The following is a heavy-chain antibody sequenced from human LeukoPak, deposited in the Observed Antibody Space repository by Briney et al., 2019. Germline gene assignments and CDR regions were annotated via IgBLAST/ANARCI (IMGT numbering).Heavy chain of an antibody. CDR3: ARNDILTGYYIAV. CDR2: IIPILGIA. CDR1: GGTFSSYA. V-gene: IGHV1-69*04. D-gene: IGHD3-9*01. Sequence: ASVKVSCKASGGTFSSYAISWVRQAPGQGLEWMGRIIPILGIANYAQKFQGRVTITADKSTSTAYMELSSLRSEDTAVYYCARNDILTGYYIAVWGQGTLVTVSS. J-gene: IGHJ4*02.